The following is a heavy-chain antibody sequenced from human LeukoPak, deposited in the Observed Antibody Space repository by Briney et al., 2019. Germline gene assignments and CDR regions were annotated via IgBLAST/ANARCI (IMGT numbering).Heavy chain of an antibody. Sequence: GGSLRLSCAASEFTFSAYSMNWVRQAPGKGLEWVGRIKSKTDGGTTDYAAPVKGRFTISRDDSKNTLYLQMNSLKTEDTAVYYCTTGKYYYDTYVDYWGQGTLVTVSS. V-gene: IGHV3-15*01. CDR1: EFTFSAYS. D-gene: IGHD3-22*01. CDR2: IKSKTDGGTT. CDR3: TTGKYYYDTYVDY. J-gene: IGHJ4*02.